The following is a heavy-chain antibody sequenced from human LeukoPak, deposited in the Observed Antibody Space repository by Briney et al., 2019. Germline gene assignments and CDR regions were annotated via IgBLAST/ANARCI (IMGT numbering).Heavy chain of an antibody. Sequence: PRASVKVSCKASGYTFTGYYMHWVRQAPGQGLEWMGILNPTYDIPIYAQTFEGRVTMTRDMSTSTVYMELTTLTSDDTAVYFCAKDPRNILTGDYDDFDIWGQGTMVIVSS. CDR2: LNPTYDIP. CDR3: AKDPRNILTGDYDDFDI. J-gene: IGHJ3*02. D-gene: IGHD3-9*01. CDR1: GYTFTGYY. V-gene: IGHV1-46*01.